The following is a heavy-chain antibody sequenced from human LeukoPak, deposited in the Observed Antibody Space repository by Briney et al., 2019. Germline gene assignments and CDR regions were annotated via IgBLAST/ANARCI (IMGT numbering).Heavy chain of an antibody. Sequence: ASVKVSCKASGYTFTSYGISWVRQAPGQGLEWMGWISTYNGNTNYAQKLQDRVTMTTDTSTSTAYMELRSLKSDDTAVYYCAREAYGGNSGVDYWGQGTLVTVSS. D-gene: IGHD4-23*01. CDR3: AREAYGGNSGVDY. J-gene: IGHJ4*02. CDR2: ISTYNGNT. V-gene: IGHV1-18*01. CDR1: GYTFTSYG.